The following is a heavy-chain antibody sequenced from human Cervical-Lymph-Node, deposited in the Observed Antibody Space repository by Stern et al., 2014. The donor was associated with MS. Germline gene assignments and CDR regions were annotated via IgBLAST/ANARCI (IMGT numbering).Heavy chain of an antibody. CDR3: ARTYYYDSSGYYFDY. V-gene: IGHV4-59*01. Sequence: VQLVESGPGLVKPSETLSLTCTVSGNSISGYYWSWIRQPPGKGLEWIGDIYYSGSTRYNPSIKSRVSISVDTSKNQFSLELSSVTAADTAVYYCARTYYYDSSGYYFDYWGQGTLVTVSS. J-gene: IGHJ4*02. CDR1: GNSISGYY. CDR2: IYYSGST. D-gene: IGHD3-22*01.